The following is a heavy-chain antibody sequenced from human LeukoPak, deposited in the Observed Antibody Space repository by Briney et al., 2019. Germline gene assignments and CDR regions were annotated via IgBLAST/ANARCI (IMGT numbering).Heavy chain of an antibody. Sequence: GESLKISYKASGYTFTNYWIGWVRQMPEKGLEWMGTIYPGDSVTRYSPSFQGQVSISADKSTNTAYLQWSSLKASDTAIYYCARLGTAIVARYFDFWGQGTLVTVSS. J-gene: IGHJ4*02. CDR2: IYPGDSVT. CDR1: GYTFTNYW. V-gene: IGHV5-51*01. CDR3: ARLGTAIVARYFDF. D-gene: IGHD5-18*01.